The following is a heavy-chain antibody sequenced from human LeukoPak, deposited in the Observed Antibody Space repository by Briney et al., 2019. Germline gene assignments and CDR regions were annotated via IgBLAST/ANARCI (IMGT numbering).Heavy chain of an antibody. V-gene: IGHV4-59*12. CDR1: GGSISTYF. J-gene: IGHJ5*02. D-gene: IGHD3-9*01. CDR3: ARSGYYDILTGVSRWFDP. CDR2: IYYSGST. Sequence: SETLSLTCTVSGGSISTYFWSWIRQPPGKGLEWIGYIYYSGSTNYNPSLKSRVTMSVDTSKNQFSLKLSSVTAADTAVYYCARSGYYDILTGVSRWFDPWGQGTLVTVSS.